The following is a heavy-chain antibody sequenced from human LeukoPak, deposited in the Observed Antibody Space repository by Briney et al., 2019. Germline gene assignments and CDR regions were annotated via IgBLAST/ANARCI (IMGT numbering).Heavy chain of an antibody. J-gene: IGHJ4*02. V-gene: IGHV3-64*01. Sequence: GGSLRLSCAASGFTVNDKYMSWVRQAPGKGLEYVSAISSNGGSTYYANSVMGRFTISRDNSKNTLYLQMGSLRAEDMAVYYCARPLDYYDSSGFVYWGQGTLVTVSS. CDR2: ISSNGGST. CDR1: GFTVNDKY. D-gene: IGHD3-22*01. CDR3: ARPLDYYDSSGFVY.